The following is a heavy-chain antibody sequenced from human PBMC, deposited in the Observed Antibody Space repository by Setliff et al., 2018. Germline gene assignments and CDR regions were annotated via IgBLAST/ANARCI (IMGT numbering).Heavy chain of an antibody. CDR1: GGSIGSYH. D-gene: IGHD6-19*01. CDR2: IFDSGKS. CDR3: ARGPNDGWPIDY. Sequence: KPSETLSLTCTVSGGSIGSYHWSWIRQPAGKGLEWIGRIFDSGKSNYNPSLESRVTMSVDTSKNQFSLRLTSMSAADTAVYYCARGPNDGWPIDYWGQGTLVTVSS. J-gene: IGHJ4*02. V-gene: IGHV4-4*07.